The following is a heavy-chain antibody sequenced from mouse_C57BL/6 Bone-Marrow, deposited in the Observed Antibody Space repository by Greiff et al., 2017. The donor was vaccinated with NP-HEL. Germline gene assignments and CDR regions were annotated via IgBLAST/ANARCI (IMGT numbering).Heavy chain of an antibody. CDR2: INPSSGYT. D-gene: IGHD1-1*01. Sequence: VHLVESGAELARPGASVKMSCKASGYTFTSYTMHWVKQRPGQGLEWIGYINPSSGYTKYNQKFKDKATLTADKSSSTAYMQLSSLTSEDSAVYYCARSPPTVVATDFDYWGQGTTLTVSS. J-gene: IGHJ2*01. CDR1: GYTFTSYT. CDR3: ARSPPTVVATDFDY. V-gene: IGHV1-4*01.